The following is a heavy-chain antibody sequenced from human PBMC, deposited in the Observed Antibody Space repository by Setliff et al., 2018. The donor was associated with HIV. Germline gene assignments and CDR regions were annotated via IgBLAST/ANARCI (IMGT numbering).Heavy chain of an antibody. CDR1: GGSFSSNW. CDR2: IYHSGGT. CDR3: ARVITMVWTTFDP. D-gene: IGHD3-10*01. J-gene: IGHJ5*02. Sequence: SETLSLTCAVYGGSFSSNWWSWVRQPPGKGLEWIGEIYHSGGTNYNPSLKSRVTISLDKSKNHFSLELRSVTAADTAVYYCARVITMVWTTFDPWGQGTLVTVSS. V-gene: IGHV4-4*02.